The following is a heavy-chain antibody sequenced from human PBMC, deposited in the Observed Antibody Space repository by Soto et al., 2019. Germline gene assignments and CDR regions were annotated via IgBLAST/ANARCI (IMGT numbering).Heavy chain of an antibody. D-gene: IGHD5-18*01. Sequence: QVQLVQSGAEVKKPGSSVKVSCKASGGTFSRYTITWVRQAPGQGLEWMGGITPMFGTANYAQKFQGRVTITADESTSTAYMELSSLRSEDTAVYYCARGGEIQLWRTHFDYWGQGTLVTVSS. CDR2: ITPMFGTA. CDR1: GGTFSRYT. CDR3: ARGGEIQLWRTHFDY. V-gene: IGHV1-69*01. J-gene: IGHJ4*02.